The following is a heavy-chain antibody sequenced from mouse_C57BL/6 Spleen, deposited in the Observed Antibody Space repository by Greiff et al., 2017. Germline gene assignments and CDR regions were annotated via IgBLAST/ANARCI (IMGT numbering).Heavy chain of an antibody. V-gene: IGHV3-6*01. CDR1: GYSITSGYY. CDR3: AILLSYGEMDY. J-gene: IGHJ4*01. Sequence: EVKLMESGPGLVKPSQSLSLTCSVTGYSITSGYYWNWIRQFPGNKLEWMGYISYDGSNNYNPSHKNRISITRDTSKNQFFLKLNSVTTEDTATYYCAILLSYGEMDYWGQGTSVTVSS. D-gene: IGHD2-10*01. CDR2: ISYDGSN.